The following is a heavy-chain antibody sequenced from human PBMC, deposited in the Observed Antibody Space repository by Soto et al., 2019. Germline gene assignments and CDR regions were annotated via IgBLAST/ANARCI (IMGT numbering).Heavy chain of an antibody. V-gene: IGHV4-31*03. CDR1: VGSISSGVYY. J-gene: IGHJ4*02. Sequence: PSEILSLPCIVSVGSISSGVYYLSWIRQQPGKGLEWIGYIYYSGSTYYNPSLKSRVTISVDTSKNQFSLKLSSVTAADTAVYYCAREDHRGRYYSGYWGQGTIVTVSS. CDR2: IYYSGST. CDR3: AREDHRGRYYSGY. D-gene: IGHD1-26*01.